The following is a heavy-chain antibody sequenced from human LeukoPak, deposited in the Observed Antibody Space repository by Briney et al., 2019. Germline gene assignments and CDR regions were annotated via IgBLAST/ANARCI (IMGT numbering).Heavy chain of an antibody. CDR2: MNPNSGNT. CDR3: ARDRRVGATPDAFDI. D-gene: IGHD1-26*01. J-gene: IGHJ3*02. V-gene: IGHV1-8*03. CDR1: GYTFPSYD. Sequence: ASVKVSCKASGYTFPSYDINWVRQATGQGLEWMGWMNPNSGNTGYAQMFQGRVTITRNTSISTAYMELSSLRSEDTAVYYCARDRRVGATPDAFDIWGQGTMVTVSS.